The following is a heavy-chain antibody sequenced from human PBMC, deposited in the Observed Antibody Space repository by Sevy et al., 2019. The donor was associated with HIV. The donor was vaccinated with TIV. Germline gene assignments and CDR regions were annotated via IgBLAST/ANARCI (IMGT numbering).Heavy chain of an antibody. CDR2: ISGSSNYI. J-gene: IGHJ6*02. D-gene: IGHD2-15*01. V-gene: IGHV3-21*01. Sequence: GGSLRLSCAASGFTFSSYSMIWVRQAPRKGLEWVSSISGSSNYIYYPDSVKGRFTISRDNAKNSLYLPMNSLRAEDTAVYYCARVTAYCSGGSCYSTMGADVWGQGTTVTVSS. CDR1: GFTFSSYS. CDR3: ARVTAYCSGGSCYSTMGADV.